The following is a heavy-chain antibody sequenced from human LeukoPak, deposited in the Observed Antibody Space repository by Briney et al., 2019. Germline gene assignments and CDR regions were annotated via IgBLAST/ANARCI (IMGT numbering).Heavy chain of an antibody. V-gene: IGHV1-69*06. CDR1: GGTFSSYA. J-gene: IGHJ4*02. Sequence: SVKVSCKASGGTFSSYAISWVRQAPGQGLEWMGGIIPIFGTENSARKFQGRVTITADKSTSTAYMELSSLRSEDTAVYYCANSLNYYGSGSLVYWGQGTLVTVSS. CDR2: IIPIFGTE. D-gene: IGHD3-10*01. CDR3: ANSLNYYGSGSLVY.